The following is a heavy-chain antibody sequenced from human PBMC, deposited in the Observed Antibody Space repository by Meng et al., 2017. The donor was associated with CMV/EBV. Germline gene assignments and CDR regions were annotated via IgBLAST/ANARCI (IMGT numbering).Heavy chain of an antibody. Sequence: GGSLRLSCAASGFTVSSYAMSWVRQAPGKGLEWVSAISGSGGSTDYADSVKGRFTISRDNSKNTLYLQMNSLRAEDTAVYYCAKDRLNLFTEYQLPATHFDYWGQGTLVTVSS. CDR2: ISGSGGST. CDR3: AKDRLNLFTEYQLPATHFDY. CDR1: GFTVSSYA. J-gene: IGHJ4*02. V-gene: IGHV3-23*01. D-gene: IGHD2-2*01.